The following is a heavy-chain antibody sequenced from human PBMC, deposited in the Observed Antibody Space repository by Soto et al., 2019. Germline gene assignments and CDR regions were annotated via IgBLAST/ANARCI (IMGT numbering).Heavy chain of an antibody. J-gene: IGHJ6*04. D-gene: IGHD3-3*01. V-gene: IGHV4-31*03. CDR3: SRDDFWSGYHKMDG. Sequence: SETLSLTCTVSGGSISSGGYYWSWIRQHPGKGLEWIGYIYYSGSTYYNPSLKSRVTISVDTSKNQFSLKLSSVTAADTAVYYCSRDDFWSGYHKMDGWGKGTSVTVSS. CDR2: IYYSGST. CDR1: GGSISSGGYY.